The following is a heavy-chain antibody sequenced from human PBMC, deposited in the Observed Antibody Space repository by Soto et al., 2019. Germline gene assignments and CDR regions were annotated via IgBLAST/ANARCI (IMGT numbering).Heavy chain of an antibody. CDR3: ARAYEGDYFDY. V-gene: IGHV3-30-3*01. D-gene: IGHD3-16*01. Sequence: PGGSLRLSCAASGFTFSSYAMHWVRQAPGKGLEWVAVISYDGSNKYYADSVKGRFTISRDNSKNTLYLQMNSLRAEDTAVYYCARAYEGDYFDYPGQTTLVTVSS. CDR1: GFTFSSYA. J-gene: IGHJ4*02. CDR2: ISYDGSNK.